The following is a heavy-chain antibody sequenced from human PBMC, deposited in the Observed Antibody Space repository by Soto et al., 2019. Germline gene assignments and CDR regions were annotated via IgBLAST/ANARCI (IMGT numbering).Heavy chain of an antibody. J-gene: IGHJ2*01. CDR3: ARDPSRRWLQLGYFDL. CDR1: GGTFSSYA. D-gene: IGHD5-12*01. V-gene: IGHV1-69*12. Sequence: QVQLVRSGAEVKKPGSSVKVSCKASGGTFSSYAISWVRQAPGQGLEWMGGIIPIFGTANYAQKFQGRVTITADESTSTAYMELSCLISEDTAVYYCARDPSRRWLQLGYFDLWGRGTLVTVSS. CDR2: IIPIFGTA.